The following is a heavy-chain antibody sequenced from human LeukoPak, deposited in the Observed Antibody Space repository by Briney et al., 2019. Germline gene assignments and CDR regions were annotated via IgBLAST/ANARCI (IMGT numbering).Heavy chain of an antibody. V-gene: IGHV1-69*13. D-gene: IGHD3-22*01. Sequence: SVKVSCKASGGTSSSYVINWLRQAPGQGLEWMGGIIPIFGTANYAQKFQGRVTITADESTNTAYMELSSLRSEDTAVYYCARGESSGYFYYGDFYFHYWGQGTLVTVSS. CDR2: IIPIFGTA. CDR3: ARGESSGYFYYGDFYFHY. CDR1: GGTSSSYV. J-gene: IGHJ4*02.